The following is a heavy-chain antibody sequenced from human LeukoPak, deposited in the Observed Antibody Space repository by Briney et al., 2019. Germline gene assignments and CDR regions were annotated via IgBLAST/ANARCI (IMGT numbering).Heavy chain of an antibody. CDR3: ASMYYDILTGYRYYYYYMDV. D-gene: IGHD3-9*01. J-gene: IGHJ6*03. V-gene: IGHV4-34*01. Sequence: SETLSLTCAVYGGSFSGYYWSWIRQPPGKGLEWIGEINHSGSTNYNPSLKSRVTISVDTSKNQFSLKLSSVTAADTAVYYCASMYYDILTGYRYYYYYMDVWGKGTTVTVSS. CDR1: GGSFSGYY. CDR2: INHSGST.